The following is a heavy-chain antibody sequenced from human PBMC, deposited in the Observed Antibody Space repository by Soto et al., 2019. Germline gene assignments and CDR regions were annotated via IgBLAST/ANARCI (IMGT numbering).Heavy chain of an antibody. Sequence: QVQLVQSGAEVKKPGSSVKVSCKASGGTFSSYAISWVRQAPGQGLEWMGGIIPIFGTANYAQKFQGRVTITADESTSTAYMELSSLRSEDTAVYYCARDGSSTSYTLNCGAFDIWGQGTMVTVSS. CDR3: ARDGSSTSYTLNCGAFDI. D-gene: IGHD2-2*01. V-gene: IGHV1-69*01. CDR1: GGTFSSYA. J-gene: IGHJ3*02. CDR2: IIPIFGTA.